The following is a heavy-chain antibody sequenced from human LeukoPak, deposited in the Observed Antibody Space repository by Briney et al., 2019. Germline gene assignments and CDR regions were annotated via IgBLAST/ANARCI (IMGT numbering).Heavy chain of an antibody. CDR1: GYTFTSYG. CDR2: ISAYNGNT. CDR3: ARDRIAARPLDY. D-gene: IGHD6-6*01. J-gene: IGHJ4*02. Sequence: ASVKVSCTASGYTFTSYGISWVRQAPGQGLEWMGWISAYNGNTNYAQKLQGRVTMTTDTSTSTAYMELRSLRSDDTAVYYCARDRIAARPLDYWGQGTLVTVSS. V-gene: IGHV1-18*01.